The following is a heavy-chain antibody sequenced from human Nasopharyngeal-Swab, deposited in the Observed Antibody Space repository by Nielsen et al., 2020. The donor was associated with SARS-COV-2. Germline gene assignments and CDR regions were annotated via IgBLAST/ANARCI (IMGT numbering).Heavy chain of an antibody. Sequence: WIRQPPGKGLEWIGSIYYSGSTYYNPSLKSRVTISVDTSKNQFSLKLSSVTAADTAVYYCARTPPDIAAAGYFDYWGQGTLVTVSS. CDR2: IYYSGST. V-gene: IGHV4-39*01. D-gene: IGHD6-13*01. CDR3: ARTPPDIAAAGYFDY. J-gene: IGHJ4*02.